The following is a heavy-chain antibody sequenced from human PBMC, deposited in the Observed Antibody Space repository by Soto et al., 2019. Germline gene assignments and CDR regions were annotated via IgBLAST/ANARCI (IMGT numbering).Heavy chain of an antibody. D-gene: IGHD2-2*01. CDR2: INHSGST. V-gene: IGHV4-34*01. Sequence: SETLSLTCAVYGGSFSGYYWSWIRQPPGKGLEWIGEINHSGSTNYNPSLKSRVTMSLDTSKNQFSLKLTSVTAADAALYYCARGNCSSPNCYSFSGYYGMDVWGQGTTVTVSS. CDR1: GGSFSGYY. CDR3: ARGNCSSPNCYSFSGYYGMDV. J-gene: IGHJ6*02.